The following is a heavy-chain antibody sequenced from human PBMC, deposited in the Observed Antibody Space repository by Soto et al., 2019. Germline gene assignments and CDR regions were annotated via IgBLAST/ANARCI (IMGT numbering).Heavy chain of an antibody. V-gene: IGHV3-30-3*01. CDR3: GRPVWSNDYNGGYFDL. CDR2: ISYDGSNK. D-gene: IGHD4-4*01. CDR1: GFTFSSYA. Sequence: QVQLVESGGGVVQPGRSLRLSCAASGFTFSSYAMHWVRQAPGKGLERVAVISYDGSNKYYADSLKGRFTNSRDNSKKXMSLQKNSLRAEDTCVDCCGRPVWSNDYNGGYFDLWGSGTLVTVSS. J-gene: IGHJ2*01.